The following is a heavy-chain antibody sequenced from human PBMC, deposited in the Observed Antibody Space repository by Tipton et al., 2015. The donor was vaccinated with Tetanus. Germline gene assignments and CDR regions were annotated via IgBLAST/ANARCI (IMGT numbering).Heavy chain of an antibody. Sequence: SLRLSCAASGFTFGDFWMHWVRQVPGKGLVWVSHISRSGNTITYADAVRGRFTISRDNAKNTLFLQMNSLSVDDTGVYYCVRDLYGRDDYWGQGTLVTVSS. J-gene: IGHJ4*02. V-gene: IGHV3-74*01. CDR3: VRDLYGRDDY. D-gene: IGHD5-24*01. CDR2: ISRSGNTI. CDR1: GFTFGDFW.